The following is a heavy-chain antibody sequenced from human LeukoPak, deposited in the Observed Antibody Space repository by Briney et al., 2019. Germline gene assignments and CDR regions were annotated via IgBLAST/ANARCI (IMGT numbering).Heavy chain of an antibody. V-gene: IGHV3-21*01. J-gene: IGHJ6*02. CDR3: ARGYGMDV. CDR1: GFSFKTYS. Sequence: GGSLRLSCAASGFSFKTYSMNWVRQAPGKGLEWVSFIRISSSHILYADSVKGRFIISRDDAKNSLYLQMNSLRVDDTAVYYCARGYGMDVWGQGTTVIVSS. CDR2: IRISSSHI.